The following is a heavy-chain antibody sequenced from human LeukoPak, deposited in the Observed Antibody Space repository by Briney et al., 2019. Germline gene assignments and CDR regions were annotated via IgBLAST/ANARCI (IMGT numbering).Heavy chain of an antibody. J-gene: IGHJ5*02. CDR2: ISSTNGHT. CDR3: ARDRDSSGLYGGADL. D-gene: IGHD6-19*01. V-gene: IGHV3-21*03. Sequence: GSLRLSYAASGFSFSFSNMNWVRQAPGKGLEWASYISSTNGHTYYADSVNGRFTISRDTAKNSLYLQMNSLRVEDTAIYFCARDRDSSGLYGGADLWGQGVLVTVSA. CDR1: GFSFSFSN.